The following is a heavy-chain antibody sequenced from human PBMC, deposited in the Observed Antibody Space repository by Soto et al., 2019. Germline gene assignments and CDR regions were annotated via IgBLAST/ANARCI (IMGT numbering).Heavy chain of an antibody. Sequence: PSETLSLTCTVSGGSISSAAYYWSWIRQHPGKGLEWIGYISHSGSTYYNPSLKSRVIISVDTSKNQFSLSLTSVTAADTAVYYCAREYTYGSTFFDCWGQGALVTAPQ. J-gene: IGHJ4*02. CDR3: AREYTYGSTFFDC. D-gene: IGHD5-18*01. CDR2: ISHSGST. V-gene: IGHV4-31*03. CDR1: GGSISSAAYY.